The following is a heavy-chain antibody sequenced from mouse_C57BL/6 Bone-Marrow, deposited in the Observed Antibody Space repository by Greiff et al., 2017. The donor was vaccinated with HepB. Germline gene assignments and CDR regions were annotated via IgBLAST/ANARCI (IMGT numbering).Heavy chain of an antibody. CDR3: AHGYFPMDY. CDR2: IWSGGST. D-gene: IGHD2-3*01. J-gene: IGHJ4*01. CDR1: GFSLTSYG. Sequence: VQLQQSGPGLVQPSQSLSITCTVTGFSLTSYGVHWVRQSIGKGLEWLGVIWSGGSTDYTAAFISRLSLSKDNSKSQVFFKMNSLHADDTAIYYCAHGYFPMDYRGQGTSVTVSS. V-gene: IGHV2-2*01.